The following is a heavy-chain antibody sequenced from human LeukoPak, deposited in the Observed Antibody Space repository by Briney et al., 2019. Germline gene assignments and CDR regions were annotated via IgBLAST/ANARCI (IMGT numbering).Heavy chain of an antibody. V-gene: IGHV4-39*07. Sequence: SETLSLTCTVSGGSISSSSYYWGWIRQPPGKGLEWIGSIYYSGSTYYNPSLKSRVTISVDTSKNQFSLKLSSVTAADTAVYYCARVGYYDSSGYRTFAFDIWGQGTMVTVSS. CDR1: GGSISSSSYY. CDR2: IYYSGST. J-gene: IGHJ3*02. D-gene: IGHD3-22*01. CDR3: ARVGYYDSSGYRTFAFDI.